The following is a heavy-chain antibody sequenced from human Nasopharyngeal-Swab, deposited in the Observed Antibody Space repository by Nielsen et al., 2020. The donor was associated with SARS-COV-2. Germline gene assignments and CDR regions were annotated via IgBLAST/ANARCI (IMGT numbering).Heavy chain of an antibody. Sequence: SVQVSCKASGGTFSSYAFSWVRQAPGQGLEWMGRIIPILGIANYAQKFQGRVTITADKSTSTAYMELSSLRSEDTAVYYCARERHDYVWGSYRYTKSYWGQGTLVTVSS. D-gene: IGHD3-16*02. CDR1: GGTFSSYA. V-gene: IGHV1-69*04. CDR2: IIPILGIA. CDR3: ARERHDYVWGSYRYTKSY. J-gene: IGHJ4*02.